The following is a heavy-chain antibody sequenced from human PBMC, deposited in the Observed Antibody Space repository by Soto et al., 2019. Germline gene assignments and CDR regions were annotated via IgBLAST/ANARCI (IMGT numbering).Heavy chain of an antibody. V-gene: IGHV4-30-2*01. CDR1: GGSISSGGYS. CDR3: ATGGQSLYYYYGMDV. D-gene: IGHD6-25*01. Sequence: SETLSLTCAVSGGSISSGGYSWSWIRQPPGKGPQWIGYIYHSGSTYYNPSLKRRVPISVDRSKNQFSLKLSSVTAADTAVYYCATGGQSLYYYYGMDVWGQGTTVTVSS. CDR2: IYHSGST. J-gene: IGHJ6*02.